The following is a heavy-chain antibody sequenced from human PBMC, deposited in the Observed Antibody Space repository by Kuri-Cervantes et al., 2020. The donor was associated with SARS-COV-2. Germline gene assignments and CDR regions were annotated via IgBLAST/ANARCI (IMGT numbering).Heavy chain of an antibody. D-gene: IGHD1-20*01. J-gene: IGHJ3*02. Sequence: SETLSLTCTVSGYSISSGYYWGWIRQPPGKGLEWIGSIYHSGSTYYNPSFKSRVTISVDTSKNQFSLKLSSVTAADTAVYYCAREAHNSRAFDIWGQGTMVTDSS. CDR3: AREAHNSRAFDI. CDR2: IYHSGST. CDR1: GYSISSGYY. V-gene: IGHV4-38-2*02.